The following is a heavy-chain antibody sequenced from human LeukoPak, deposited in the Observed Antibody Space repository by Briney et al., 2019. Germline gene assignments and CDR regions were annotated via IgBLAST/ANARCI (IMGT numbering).Heavy chain of an antibody. D-gene: IGHD4-17*01. CDR3: ARGEHGDSFDY. CDR2: ITATSLHI. V-gene: IGHV3-21*01. Sequence: GGSLRLSCAASGVTFSGHSMNWVRQAPGKGLEWVSAITATSLHIYYADPVKGRFTISRDNSKNTLYLQMNSLRAEDTAVYYCARGEHGDSFDYWGQGTLVTVSS. J-gene: IGHJ4*02. CDR1: GVTFSGHS.